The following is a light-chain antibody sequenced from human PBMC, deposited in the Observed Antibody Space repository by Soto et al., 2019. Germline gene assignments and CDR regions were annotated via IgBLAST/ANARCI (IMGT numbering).Light chain of an antibody. J-gene: IGKJ4*01. Sequence: IVMTQSPATLSVSPGERATLSCRASQSINSNLAWYQQKPGQAPRLLMFRASIRATGFPARFSGSGSGTEFNLTNSSLQSEDSAIYYCQQYNTWPRPTFGGGPKVEIK. CDR1: QSINSN. CDR3: QQYNTWPRPT. V-gene: IGKV3-15*01. CDR2: RAS.